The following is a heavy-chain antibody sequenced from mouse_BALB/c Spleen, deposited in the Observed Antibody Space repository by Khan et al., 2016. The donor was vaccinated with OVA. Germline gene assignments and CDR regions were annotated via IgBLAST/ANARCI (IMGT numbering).Heavy chain of an antibody. J-gene: IGHJ4*01. CDR1: GYTFTTAG. CDR3: ARGGAAFYRNDGGAMDY. Sequence: QIQLVQSGPELKKPGETVRISCKASGYTFTTAGMQWVQKMLGKGLKWIGWLNTHSGVPKYEEDFKGRFAFSLETSASNGYLQITNLDNEDTATYFCARGGAAFYRNDGGAMDYWGQGTSVTVSS. CDR2: LNTHSGVP. V-gene: IGHV9-4*02. D-gene: IGHD2-14*01.